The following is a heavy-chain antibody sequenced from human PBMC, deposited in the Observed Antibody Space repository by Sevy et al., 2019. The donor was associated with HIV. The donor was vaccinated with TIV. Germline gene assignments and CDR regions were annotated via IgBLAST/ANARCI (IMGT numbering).Heavy chain of an antibody. Sequence: EGSLRLSCAASGFSFSSYWMHWVRQAPGKGLEWVANIEQDESEKYYAASVKGRFTISRDNAKNSVYLQMNSLRPEDTAIYYCARGNTGSFDNWGQGTLVTVSS. D-gene: IGHD3-9*01. CDR2: IEQDESEK. CDR1: GFSFSSYW. V-gene: IGHV3-7*03. CDR3: ARGNTGSFDN. J-gene: IGHJ4*02.